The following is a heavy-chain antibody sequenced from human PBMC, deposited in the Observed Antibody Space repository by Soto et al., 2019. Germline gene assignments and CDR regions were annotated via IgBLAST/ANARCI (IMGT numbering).Heavy chain of an antibody. V-gene: IGHV4-4*07. CDR2: IYTSGST. CDR3: ARDVVVPAAMNWFDP. D-gene: IGHD2-2*01. Sequence: SETLSLTCTVSGGSISIYYWSWIRHPAGKGLEWIGRIYTSGSTNYNPSLKSRVTMSVDTSKNQFSLKLSSVTAADTAVYYCARDVVVPAAMNWFDPWGQGTLVTVSS. CDR1: GGSISIYY. J-gene: IGHJ5*02.